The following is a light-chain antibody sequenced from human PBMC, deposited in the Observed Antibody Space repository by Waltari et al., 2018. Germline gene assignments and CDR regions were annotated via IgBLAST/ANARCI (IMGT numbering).Light chain of an antibody. CDR1: SSDVGGYNY. CDR3: SSYTSSTTVV. CDR2: DVS. V-gene: IGLV2-14*01. J-gene: IGLJ2*01. Sequence: QSALTQPASVSGSPGQSITISCTGPSSDVGGYNYVSWYQQHPGKAPKLMIYDVSKRPAGVSNLFSGSKSGNTSSLTISGLQAEDEADYYCSSYTSSTTVVFGGGTKLTVL.